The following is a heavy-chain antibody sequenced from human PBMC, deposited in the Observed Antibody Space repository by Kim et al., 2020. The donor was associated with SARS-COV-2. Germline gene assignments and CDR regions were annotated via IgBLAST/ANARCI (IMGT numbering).Heavy chain of an antibody. J-gene: IGHJ4*02. V-gene: IGHV3-33*01. Sequence: YDGSNNYYAESVKGRFTISRDNSKNTLYLQMNSLRAEDTAVYYCARDRTDWGQGTLVTVSS. CDR3: ARDRTD. CDR2: YDGSNN.